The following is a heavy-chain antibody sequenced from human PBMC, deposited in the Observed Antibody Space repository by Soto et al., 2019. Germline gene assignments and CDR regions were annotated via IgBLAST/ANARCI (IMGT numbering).Heavy chain of an antibody. J-gene: IGHJ4*02. CDR2: IIPIFGTA. V-gene: IGHV1-69*01. CDR3: ARDGYNTYYFDY. D-gene: IGHD5-12*01. CDR1: GGTFSSYA. Sequence: QVKLVQSGAEVKKPGSSVKVSCKASGGTFSSYAISWVRQAPGQGLEWMGGIIPIFGTAHYAQKFQGSVTITADESTSTAYMELSSLRSEDTAVYFCARDGYNTYYFDYWGQGTLVTVSS.